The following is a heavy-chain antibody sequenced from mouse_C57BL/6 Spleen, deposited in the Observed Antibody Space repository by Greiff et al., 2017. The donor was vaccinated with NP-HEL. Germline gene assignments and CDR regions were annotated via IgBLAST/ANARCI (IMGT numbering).Heavy chain of an antibody. CDR2: INPGSGGT. V-gene: IGHV1-54*01. CDR3: ASGDYDAYYFDY. Sequence: QVQLQQSGAELVRPGPSVKVSCKASGYAFTNYLIEWVKQRPGQGLEWIGVINPGSGGTNYNEKFKGKATLTADKSSSTAYMQLSSLTSEDSAVYFCASGDYDAYYFDYWGQGTTLTVSS. CDR1: GYAFTNYL. J-gene: IGHJ2*01. D-gene: IGHD2-4*01.